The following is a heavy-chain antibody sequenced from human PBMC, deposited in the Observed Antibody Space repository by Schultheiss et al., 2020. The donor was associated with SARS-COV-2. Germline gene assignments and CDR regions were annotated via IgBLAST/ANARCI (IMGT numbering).Heavy chain of an antibody. J-gene: IGHJ6*02. V-gene: IGHV4-34*01. CDR3: ARRMFYYYGMDV. Sequence: SQTLSLTCAVSGGSFSGYYWTWIRQTPGKGLEWIGEINQSGGTNYNPSLKSRVTILVDTSKNHLSLNLTSVTAADTAVYFCARRMFYYYGMDVWGQGTTVTVSS. CDR2: INQSGGT. CDR1: GGSFSGYY. D-gene: IGHD3-10*02.